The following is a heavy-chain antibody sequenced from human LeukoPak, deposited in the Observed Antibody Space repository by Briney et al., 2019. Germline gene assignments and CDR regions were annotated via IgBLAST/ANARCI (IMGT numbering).Heavy chain of an antibody. CDR3: ATGGQQQLLPPGC. CDR2: ISYSGST. V-gene: IGHV4-59*01. Sequence: SETLSLTCTVSGGSISSYYWSWIQQPPGKGLEWIGYISYSGSTNYNPSLKSRLSISVDTSKNQFSLKLSSVTVADTAVYYCATGGQQQLLPPGCWGQGTLVTVSS. J-gene: IGHJ4*02. D-gene: IGHD6-13*01. CDR1: GGSISSYY.